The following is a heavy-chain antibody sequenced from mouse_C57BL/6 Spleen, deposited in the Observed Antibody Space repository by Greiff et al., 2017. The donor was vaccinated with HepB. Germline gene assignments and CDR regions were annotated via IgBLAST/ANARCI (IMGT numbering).Heavy chain of an antibody. V-gene: IGHV3-6*01. Sequence: EVHLVESGPGLVKPSQSLSLTCSVTGYSITSGYYWNWIRQFPGNKLEWMGYISYDGSNNYNPSLKNRISITRDTSKNQFFLKLNSVTTEDTATYYCARDPLYYYGSRFDYWGQGTTLTVSS. J-gene: IGHJ2*01. D-gene: IGHD1-1*01. CDR2: ISYDGSN. CDR3: ARDPLYYYGSRFDY. CDR1: GYSITSGYY.